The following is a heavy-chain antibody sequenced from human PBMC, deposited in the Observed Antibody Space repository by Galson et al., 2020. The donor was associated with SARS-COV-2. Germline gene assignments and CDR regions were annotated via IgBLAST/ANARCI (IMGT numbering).Heavy chain of an antibody. CDR2: IDWDDDK. Sequence: SGPTLVKPTQTLTLTCTFSGFSLSTSGMCVSWIRQPPGKALEWLALIDWDDDKYYSTSLKTRLTISKDTSKNQVVLTMTNMDPVDTATYYCARIPVVRGVFINYYYYYGMDVWGQGTTVTVSS. CDR1: GFSLSTSGMC. CDR3: ARIPVVRGVFINYYYYYGMDV. V-gene: IGHV2-70*01. D-gene: IGHD3-10*01. J-gene: IGHJ6*02.